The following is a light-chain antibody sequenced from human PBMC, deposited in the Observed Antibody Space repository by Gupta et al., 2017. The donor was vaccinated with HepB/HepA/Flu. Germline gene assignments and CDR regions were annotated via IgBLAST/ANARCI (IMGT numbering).Light chain of an antibody. Sequence: QSALTQPASVSGSPGQSITISCTGTSSDVGGYNYVSWYQQHPGKAPKLMIYDVSNRPAGVANRFSGSKSGNTASLTISGLQEEDAADYYCSSYTSSSKVVFGGGTKLTVL. CDR1: SSDVGGYNY. V-gene: IGLV2-14*03. CDR2: DVS. J-gene: IGLJ2*01. CDR3: SSYTSSSKVV.